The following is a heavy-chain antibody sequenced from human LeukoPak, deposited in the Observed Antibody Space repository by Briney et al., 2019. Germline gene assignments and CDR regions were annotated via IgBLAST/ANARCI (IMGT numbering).Heavy chain of an antibody. CDR3: AKRPSGWYFDY. Sequence: GGSLRLSCAASGFTFSNYWMHWVRQAPGKGLVWVSRINSDGNSTRYADSVKGRFTISRDNSKNTLSLQMNSLRAEDTAVYYCAKRPSGWYFDYWGQGTLVTVSS. CDR1: GFTFSNYW. CDR2: INSDGNST. D-gene: IGHD6-19*01. V-gene: IGHV3-74*01. J-gene: IGHJ4*02.